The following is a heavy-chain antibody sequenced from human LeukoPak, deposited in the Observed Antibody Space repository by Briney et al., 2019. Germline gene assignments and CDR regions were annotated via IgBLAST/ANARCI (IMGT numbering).Heavy chain of an antibody. CDR3: ARDRSGYSYGYHY. J-gene: IGHJ4*02. V-gene: IGHV3-53*01. CDR1: GFTVSSNY. CDR2: IYSGGST. D-gene: IGHD5-18*01. Sequence: GGSLRLSCAASGFTVSSNYMSWVRQAPGKGLEWVSVIYSGGSTYYADSVKGRFTISRDNSKNTLYLQMNSLRAEDTAVYYCARDRSGYSYGYHYWGQGTLVTVSS.